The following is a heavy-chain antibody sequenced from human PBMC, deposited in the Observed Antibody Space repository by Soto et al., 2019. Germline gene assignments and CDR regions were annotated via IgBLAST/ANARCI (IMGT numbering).Heavy chain of an antibody. J-gene: IGHJ3*02. Sequence: SVKVSCKASGGTFSSYTISWVRQAPGQGLEWMGRIIPILGIANYAQKFQGRVTITADKSTSTAYMELSSLRSEDTAVYYCARGYCSGGSCLGIDAFDIWGQGTMVTVS. V-gene: IGHV1-69*02. CDR2: IIPILGIA. D-gene: IGHD2-15*01. CDR3: ARGYCSGGSCLGIDAFDI. CDR1: GGTFSSYT.